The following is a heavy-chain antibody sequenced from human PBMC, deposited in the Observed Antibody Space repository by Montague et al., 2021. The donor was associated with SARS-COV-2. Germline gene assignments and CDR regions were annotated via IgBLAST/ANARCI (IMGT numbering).Heavy chain of an antibody. CDR3: ARAIVSGLCSGGSCYKGHYYYMDV. CDR1: GASISSYS. CDR2: MYNSEKI. V-gene: IGHV4-59*13. Sequence: SETLSLTCTVSGASISSYSWSWIRQPPGKGLEWIGYMYNSEKINYNPSLQSRVTISVDTSKGQLSLKLNSVTAADTAAYFCARAIVSGLCSGGSCYKGHYYYMDVWGKGTTVTVSS. J-gene: IGHJ6*03. D-gene: IGHD2-15*01.